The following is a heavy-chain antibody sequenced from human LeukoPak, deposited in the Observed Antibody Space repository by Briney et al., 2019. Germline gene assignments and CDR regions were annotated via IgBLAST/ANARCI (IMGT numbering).Heavy chain of an antibody. V-gene: IGHV4-39*01. CDR2: IYYSGST. J-gene: IGHJ4*02. CDR3: ASVKDRTPPIAQRDY. CDR1: GGSISSSSYY. D-gene: IGHD2-15*01. Sequence: PAETLTLTCTVSGGSISSSSYYWGWIRQPPGKGLERNGSIYYSGSTYYNPSLKSRVTISVDTSRHQFSLKLSSVPAADTAVYDCASVKDRTPPIAQRDYWGQGTLVTV.